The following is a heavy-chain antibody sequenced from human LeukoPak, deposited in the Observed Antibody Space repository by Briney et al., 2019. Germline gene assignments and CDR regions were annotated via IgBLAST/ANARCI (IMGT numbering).Heavy chain of an antibody. V-gene: IGHV3-74*01. CDR1: GFTFSRYG. Sequence: GGSLRLSCAAAGFTFSRYGMHGVRQAPGKGLVWVSHVKTDGRTTHYADSVKGRFTTSRDNAKNTLYRQMNSLRGKDTAVYYCTRERGLIAPSGVDLWGQGTVVTVSS. CDR2: VKTDGRTT. J-gene: IGHJ5*02. CDR3: TRERGLIAPSGVDL. D-gene: IGHD6-13*01.